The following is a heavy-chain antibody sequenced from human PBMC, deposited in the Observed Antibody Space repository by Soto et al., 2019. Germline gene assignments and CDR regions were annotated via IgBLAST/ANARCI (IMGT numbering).Heavy chain of an antibody. V-gene: IGHV3-33*01. CDR3: ARGLNSPRLAGMDV. CDR1: GFTFSSYG. Sequence: GGSLRLSCAASGFTFSSYGMHWVRQAPGKGLEWVAVIWYDGSNKYYADSVKGRFTISRDNSKNTLYLQMNSLRAEDTAVYYCARGLNSPRLAGMDVWGQGTTVTVSS. D-gene: IGHD2-15*01. J-gene: IGHJ6*02. CDR2: IWYDGSNK.